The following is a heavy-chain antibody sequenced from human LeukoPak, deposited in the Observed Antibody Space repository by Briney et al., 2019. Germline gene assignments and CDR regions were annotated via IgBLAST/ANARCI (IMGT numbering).Heavy chain of an antibody. J-gene: IGHJ4*02. Sequence: GGSLRLSCAASGFTFSSYSMNWVRQAPGKGLEWVSSISSSSSYIYYADSVKGRFTISRDNAKNSLYLQVNSLRAEDTAVYYCARYRGYSGYDRIDYWGQGTLVTVSS. CDR3: ARYRGYSGYDRIDY. V-gene: IGHV3-21*01. D-gene: IGHD5-12*01. CDR1: GFTFSSYS. CDR2: ISSSSSYI.